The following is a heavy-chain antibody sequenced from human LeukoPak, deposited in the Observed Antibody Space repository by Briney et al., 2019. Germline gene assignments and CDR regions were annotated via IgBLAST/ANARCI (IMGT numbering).Heavy chain of an antibody. CDR3: ARDRYSYGHYFDY. CDR2: ISYDGSDT. V-gene: IGHV3-30*03. D-gene: IGHD5-18*01. CDR1: GFTFSSYW. Sequence: GGSLRLSCAASGFTFSSYWMHWVRQAPGKGLEWVAVISYDGSDTYYADSVKGRFTISRDNSKNTLYLQMNSLRADDTAVYYCARDRYSYGHYFDYWGQGTLVTVSS. J-gene: IGHJ4*02.